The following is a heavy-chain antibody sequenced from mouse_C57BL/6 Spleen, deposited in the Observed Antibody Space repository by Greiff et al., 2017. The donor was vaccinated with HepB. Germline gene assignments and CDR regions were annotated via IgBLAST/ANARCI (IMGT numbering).Heavy chain of an antibody. J-gene: IGHJ1*03. D-gene: IGHD3-1*01. CDR3: ARGATHGGYFDV. Sequence: VQLQQSGAELVRPGSSVKLSCKASGYTFTSYRMHWVKQRPIQGLEWIGNIDPSDSETHYNQKFKDKATLTVDKSSSTAYMQLSSLTSEDSAVYYLARGATHGGYFDVWGTGTTVTVSS. CDR1: GYTFTSYR. CDR2: IDPSDSET. V-gene: IGHV1-52*01.